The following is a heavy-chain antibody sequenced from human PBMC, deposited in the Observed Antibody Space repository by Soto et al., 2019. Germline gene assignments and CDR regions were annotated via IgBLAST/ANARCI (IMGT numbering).Heavy chain of an antibody. V-gene: IGHV1-46*01. CDR1: GYTFTSYY. Sequence: GASVKVSCKASGYTFTSYYMHWVRQAPGQGLEWMGIINPSGGSTSYAQKFQGRVTMTRDTSTSTVYMELSSLRSEDTAVYYCARESRYYDSGGYYYLDYWGQGTLVTVSS. CDR2: INPSGGST. CDR3: ARESRYYDSGGYYYLDY. D-gene: IGHD3-22*01. J-gene: IGHJ4*02.